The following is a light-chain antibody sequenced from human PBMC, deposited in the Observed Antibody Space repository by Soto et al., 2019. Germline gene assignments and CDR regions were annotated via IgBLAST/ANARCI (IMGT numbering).Light chain of an antibody. CDR2: GSS. CDR1: QSVSSSY. Sequence: EIVLTQSPGTLSLSPGERATLSCRASQSVSSSYLAWYQQKPGQAPRLLLYGSSRRATGIPDRFSGGESGTDFTLTVSRLEPEDFAVYFCQHYGSSPHTFGQGTKLEIK. CDR3: QHYGSSPHT. V-gene: IGKV3-20*01. J-gene: IGKJ2*01.